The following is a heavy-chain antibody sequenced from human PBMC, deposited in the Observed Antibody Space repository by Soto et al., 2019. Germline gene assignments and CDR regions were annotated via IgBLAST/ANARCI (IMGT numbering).Heavy chain of an antibody. Sequence: SGPTLVNPTQTLTLTFTFSGFSLITSGMCVSWIRQPPGKALEWLALIDWDYDKYYSTSLKTRLTISKDTSKNQVVLTMTNMDPVDTATYYCARTLYDSTYPYYYYGMDVWGQGTTVTVSS. CDR2: IDWDYDK. CDR3: ARTLYDSTYPYYYYGMDV. D-gene: IGHD3-3*01. CDR1: GFSLITSGMC. J-gene: IGHJ6*02. V-gene: IGHV2-70*01.